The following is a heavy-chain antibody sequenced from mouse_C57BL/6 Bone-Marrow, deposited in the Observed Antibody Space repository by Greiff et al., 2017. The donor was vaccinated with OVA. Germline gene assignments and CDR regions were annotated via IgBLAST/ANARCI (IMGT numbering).Heavy chain of an antibody. Sequence: QVQLKQPGAELVMPGASVKLSCKASGYTFTSYWMHWVKQRPGQGLEWIGEIDPSDSYTNYNQKFKGKSTLTVDKSSSTAYMQLSSLTSEDSAVYYCARSAYYGSSYGGYYFDYWGQGTTLTVSS. V-gene: IGHV1-69*01. CDR2: IDPSDSYT. J-gene: IGHJ2*01. CDR3: ARSAYYGSSYGGYYFDY. D-gene: IGHD1-1*01. CDR1: GYTFTSYW.